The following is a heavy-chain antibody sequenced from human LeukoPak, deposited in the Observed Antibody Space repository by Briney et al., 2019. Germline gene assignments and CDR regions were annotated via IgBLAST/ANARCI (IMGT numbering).Heavy chain of an antibody. CDR2: ISGSGGST. CDR3: AKDKAAVYYDSSGYYA. CDR1: GFTFSSYA. Sequence: PGGSLRLSCAASGFTFSSYAMSWVRQAPGKGLEWVSAISGSGGSTYYADSVKGRFTISRDNSKNTLYLQMNSLRAEDTAVYYCAKDKAAVYYDSSGYYAWGQGTLVTVSS. J-gene: IGHJ5*02. V-gene: IGHV3-23*01. D-gene: IGHD3-22*01.